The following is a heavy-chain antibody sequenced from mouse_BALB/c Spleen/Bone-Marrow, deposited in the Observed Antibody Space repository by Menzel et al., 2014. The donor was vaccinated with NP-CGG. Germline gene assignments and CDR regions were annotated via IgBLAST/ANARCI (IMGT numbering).Heavy chain of an antibody. D-gene: IGHD4-1*01. CDR3: TRGGNWDDFDY. CDR2: ISSGSSNI. CDR1: GFTFXSFG. Sequence: EVMLVESGGGLVQPGGSRKLSCAASGFTFXSFGMHWVRQAPEKGLVWVASISSGSSNIYYADTVKGRFTISRDNPKNTLFLQMTSLRSEDTAMYYCTRGGNWDDFDYWGQGTTLTVSS. V-gene: IGHV5-17*02. J-gene: IGHJ2*01.